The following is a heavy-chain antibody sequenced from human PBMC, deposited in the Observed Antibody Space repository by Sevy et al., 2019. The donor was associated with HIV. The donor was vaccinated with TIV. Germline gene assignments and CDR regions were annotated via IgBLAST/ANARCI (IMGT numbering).Heavy chain of an antibody. D-gene: IGHD1-26*01. CDR1: GGSITSLY. J-gene: IGHJ4*02. CDR3: AGENAWGRGYS. V-gene: IGHV4-59*08. CDR2: IYYNGHI. Sequence: SETLSLTCTVSGGSITSLYWNWIRQPPGKGLEWIAHIYYNGHINYNPSLKSRVTLSLDTSKNQFSLRLSSVTAVDTAMYYCAGENAWGRGYSWGQGTLVTVSS.